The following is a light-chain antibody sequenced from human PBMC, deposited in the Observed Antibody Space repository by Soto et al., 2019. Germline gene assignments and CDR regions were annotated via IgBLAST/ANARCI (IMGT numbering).Light chain of an antibody. J-gene: IGKJ1*01. CDR2: WAS. Sequence: DIVMTQSPDSLAVSLGERATINCKSSQSALYSSNNKNYLAWYQQKPGQPPKLLIYWASTRESGVPDRFSGSGSGTDFTLTISSLQAEDVAGYYCQQYYSTPLTFGQGTKVEIK. V-gene: IGKV4-1*01. CDR3: QQYYSTPLT. CDR1: QSALYSSNNKNY.